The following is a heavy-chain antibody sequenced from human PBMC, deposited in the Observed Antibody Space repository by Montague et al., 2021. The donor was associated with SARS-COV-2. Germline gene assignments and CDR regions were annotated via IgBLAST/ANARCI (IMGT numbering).Heavy chain of an antibody. CDR2: IYYSGST. Sequence: SETLSLTCSVSGGSISSSYWSWIRQPPGKGLEWIGYIYYSGSTNYNPSLKSRVTISIDTSKNQFSLKLSSVTAADTAAYYCARHALGYFDWLNEGYFDYWGQGTLVTVSS. CDR1: GGSISSSY. D-gene: IGHD3-9*01. V-gene: IGHV4-59*08. CDR3: ARHALGYFDWLNEGYFDY. J-gene: IGHJ4*02.